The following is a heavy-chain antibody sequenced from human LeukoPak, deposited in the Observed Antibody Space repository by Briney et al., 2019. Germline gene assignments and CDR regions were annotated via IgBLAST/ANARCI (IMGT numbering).Heavy chain of an antibody. CDR1: GGSISSFY. D-gene: IGHD5-12*01. CDR3: AGHDGGYDSQFGY. V-gene: IGHV4-59*08. CDR2: IYYSGST. Sequence: PSETLSLTCTVSGGSISSFYWSWIRQPPGKGLEWIGYIYYSGSTNYNPSLKSRVTISVNTSKNQFSLKLSSVTAADTAVYYCAGHDGGYDSQFGYWGQGTLVTVSS. J-gene: IGHJ4*02.